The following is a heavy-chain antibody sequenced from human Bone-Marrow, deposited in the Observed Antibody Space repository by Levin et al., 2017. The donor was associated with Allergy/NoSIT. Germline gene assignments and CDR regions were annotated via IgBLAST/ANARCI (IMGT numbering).Heavy chain of an antibody. J-gene: IGHJ4*02. CDR2: IKEDGREK. CDR1: GFPFSSSW. D-gene: IGHD6-13*01. V-gene: IGHV3-7*04. CDR3: TRDLLSGIAWGY. Sequence: LSLTCAASGFPFSSSWMSWVRQAPGKGLEWVANIKEDGREKNYVDSVKGRFTISRDNAKNSLYLQMDSLRVEDTALYYCTRDLLSGIAWGYWGQGALVTVSS.